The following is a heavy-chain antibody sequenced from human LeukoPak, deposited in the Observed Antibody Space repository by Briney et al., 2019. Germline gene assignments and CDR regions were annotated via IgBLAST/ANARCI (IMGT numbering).Heavy chain of an antibody. Sequence: GGSLRLSCAASGFTFSNAWMSWVRQAPGKGLEWVGRIKSKTDGGTTDYAAPVKGRFTISRDDSKNTLYLQMNSLKTEDTAVYYCARVSIAVAGGDYWGQGTLVTVSS. D-gene: IGHD6-19*01. CDR2: IKSKTDGGTT. V-gene: IGHV3-15*01. CDR1: GFTFSNAW. CDR3: ARVSIAVAGGDY. J-gene: IGHJ4*02.